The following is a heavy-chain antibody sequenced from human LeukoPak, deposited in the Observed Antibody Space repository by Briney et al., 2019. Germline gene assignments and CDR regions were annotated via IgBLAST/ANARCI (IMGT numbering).Heavy chain of an antibody. J-gene: IGHJ5*02. D-gene: IGHD3-10*01. CDR2: IYYSGST. CDR3: ARHSGDWFDP. CDR1: GGSISSYY. V-gene: IGHV4-59*08. Sequence: SETLSLTCTVSGGSISSYYWSWIRQPPGKGLEWIGYIYYSGSTNYNPSLKSRVTISVDTSKNQFSLKLSSVTAADTAVYCCARHSGDWFDPWGQGTLVTVSS.